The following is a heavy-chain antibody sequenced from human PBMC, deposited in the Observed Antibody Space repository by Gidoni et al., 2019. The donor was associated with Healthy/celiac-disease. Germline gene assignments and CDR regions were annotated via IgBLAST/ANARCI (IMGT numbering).Heavy chain of an antibody. Sequence: QVQLPQCGAGLLTPSETLSLTCAVYGGSFSGYYWSWIRQPPGKGLEWIGEINHSGSTNYNPSLKSRVTISVDTSKNQFSLKLSSVTAADTAVYYCARVRYYYGSGSYWGTPDRSKKHGFDPWGQGTLVTVSS. CDR1: GGSFSGYY. V-gene: IGHV4-34*01. J-gene: IGHJ5*02. CDR2: INHSGST. CDR3: ARVRYYYGSGSYWGTPDRSKKHGFDP. D-gene: IGHD3-10*01.